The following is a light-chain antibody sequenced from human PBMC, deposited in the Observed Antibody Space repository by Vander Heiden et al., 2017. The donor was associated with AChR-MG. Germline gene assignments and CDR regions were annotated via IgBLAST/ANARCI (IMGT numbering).Light chain of an antibody. V-gene: IGKV1-5*03. Sequence: DIQMTQSPSTLSASVGDRVTITCRASQSISNWLAWYQQKPGKAPKLLIYKASSLQTGVPSRFSGSGSGTEFTLTISSLQPDDSATYYCQHENSSPFIFGQGTKLEIK. CDR1: QSISNW. CDR2: KAS. CDR3: QHENSSPFI. J-gene: IGKJ2*01.